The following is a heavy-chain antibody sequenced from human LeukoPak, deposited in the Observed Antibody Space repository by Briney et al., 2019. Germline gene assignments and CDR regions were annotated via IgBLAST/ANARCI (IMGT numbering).Heavy chain of an antibody. CDR2: INHSGST. V-gene: IGHV4-34*01. D-gene: IGHD7-27*01. J-gene: IGHJ4*02. CDR1: GGSFSGYY. CDR3: ARDPRVLGFDY. Sequence: SETLSLTCAVCGGSFSGYYWSWIRQPPGKGLEWIGEINHSGSTNYNPSLKSRVTISVDTSKNQFSLKLSSVTAADTAVYYCARDPRVLGFDYWGQGTLVTVSS.